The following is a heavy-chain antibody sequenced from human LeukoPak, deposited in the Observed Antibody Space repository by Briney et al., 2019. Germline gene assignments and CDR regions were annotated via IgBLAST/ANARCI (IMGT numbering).Heavy chain of an antibody. Sequence: PGGSLRLSCEASGFAFSSYEMNWVRQAPGKGLEWVSYISSSGSTIYYADSVKGRFTISRDNSKNTLYLQMNSLRAEDTAVYYCAKDYAMIEVVTLFDNWGQGTLVTVSS. J-gene: IGHJ4*02. CDR1: GFAFSSYE. CDR2: ISSSGSTI. D-gene: IGHD3-22*01. V-gene: IGHV3-48*03. CDR3: AKDYAMIEVVTLFDN.